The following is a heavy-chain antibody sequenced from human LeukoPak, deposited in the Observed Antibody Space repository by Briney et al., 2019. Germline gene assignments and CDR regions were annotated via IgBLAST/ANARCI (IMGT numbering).Heavy chain of an antibody. Sequence: PGGSLRLSCAASGFTCSSYWMSWVRQAPGKGLEWVANIKQDGSEKYYVDSVKGRFTISRDNAKNSLYLQMNSLRAEDTAVYYCARDSIYYDFWSGYLDYWGQGTLVTVSS. CDR1: GFTCSSYW. V-gene: IGHV3-7*01. CDR3: ARDSIYYDFWSGYLDY. J-gene: IGHJ4*02. D-gene: IGHD3-3*01. CDR2: IKQDGSEK.